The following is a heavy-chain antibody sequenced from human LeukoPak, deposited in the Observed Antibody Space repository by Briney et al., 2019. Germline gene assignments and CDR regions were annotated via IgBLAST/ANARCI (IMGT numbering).Heavy chain of an antibody. V-gene: IGHV1-46*01. CDR2: IYPRDGST. CDR3: ARDQEGFDY. J-gene: IGHJ4*02. Sequence: ASVKVSCKASGYTFTNNYLHWVRQAPGQELEWMGMIYPRDGSTSYAQNFQGRVTVTRDTSTTTVHMELMGLRSEDTAVYYCARDQEGFDYWGQGTVVTVSS. CDR1: GYTFTNNY.